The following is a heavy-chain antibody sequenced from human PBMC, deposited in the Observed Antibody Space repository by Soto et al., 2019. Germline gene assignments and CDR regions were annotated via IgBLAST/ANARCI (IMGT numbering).Heavy chain of an antibody. V-gene: IGHV1-69*01. Sequence: QVQLVQSGAEVKKPGSSVKVSCKASGGTFSSYAISWVRQAPGQGLEWMGGIIPIFGTANYAQKFQGRVTIAADESTSTAYRELSSLRSEDTAVYYCARDYYDSSGHYGMDVWGQGTTVTVSS. CDR1: GGTFSSYA. CDR2: IIPIFGTA. D-gene: IGHD3-22*01. CDR3: ARDYYDSSGHYGMDV. J-gene: IGHJ6*02.